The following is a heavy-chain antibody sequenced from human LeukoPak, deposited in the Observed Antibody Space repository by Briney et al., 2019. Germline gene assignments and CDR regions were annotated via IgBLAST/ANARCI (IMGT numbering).Heavy chain of an antibody. V-gene: IGHV3-74*01. J-gene: IGHJ4*02. CDR3: ARDLSYYYDSSDATLDY. Sequence: GGSLRLSCAASGFTFGSYWMHWVRQAPGKGLVWVSRINSDGSSTSYADSVKGRFTISRDNAKNTLYLQMNSLRAEDTAVYYCARDLSYYYDSSDATLDYWGQGTLVTVSS. CDR2: INSDGSST. CDR1: GFTFGSYW. D-gene: IGHD3-22*01.